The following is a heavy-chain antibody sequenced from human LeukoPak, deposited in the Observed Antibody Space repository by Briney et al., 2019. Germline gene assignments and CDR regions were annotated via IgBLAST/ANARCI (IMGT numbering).Heavy chain of an antibody. Sequence: GGSLRLSCAASGFTFSSYAMSWVRQAPGKGLEWVSAISGSGGSTYYADSVKGRFTISRDNSKNTLYLQMNSLRAEGTAVYYCAKVQGSGSYYPNDAFDIWGQGTMVTVSS. J-gene: IGHJ3*02. CDR3: AKVQGSGSYYPNDAFDI. V-gene: IGHV3-23*01. CDR2: ISGSGGST. CDR1: GFTFSSYA. D-gene: IGHD3-10*01.